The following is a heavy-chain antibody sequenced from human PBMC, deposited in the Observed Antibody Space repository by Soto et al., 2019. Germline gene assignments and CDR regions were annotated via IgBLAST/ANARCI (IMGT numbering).Heavy chain of an antibody. CDR2: INGGNGNT. Sequence: GASVKVSCKANGYTFRNYAMHWVRQAPGQGLEWMGWINGGNGNTKYSQKFQGRVTITRDTSVSTAYMELSSLRSEDTAVYYCARDGPIYDILSARYFYGMDVWGQGTTVTVS. CDR3: ARDGPIYDILSARYFYGMDV. V-gene: IGHV1-3*01. CDR1: GYTFRNYA. D-gene: IGHD3-9*01. J-gene: IGHJ6*02.